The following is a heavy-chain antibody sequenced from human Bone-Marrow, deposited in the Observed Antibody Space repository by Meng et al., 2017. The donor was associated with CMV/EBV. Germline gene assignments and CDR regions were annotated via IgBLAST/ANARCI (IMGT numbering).Heavy chain of an antibody. V-gene: IGHV3-48*04. CDR2: ISSSSSTI. D-gene: IGHD5-18*01. CDR1: GFTFSSYS. CDR3: AKVTRFRDTAMVYYFDY. Sequence: GGSLRLSCAASGFTFSSYSMNWVRQAPGKGLEWVSYISSSSSTIYYADSVKGRFTISRDNAKNSLYLQMNSLRAEDTAVYYCAKVTRFRDTAMVYYFDYWGQRMLVTVSS. J-gene: IGHJ4*02.